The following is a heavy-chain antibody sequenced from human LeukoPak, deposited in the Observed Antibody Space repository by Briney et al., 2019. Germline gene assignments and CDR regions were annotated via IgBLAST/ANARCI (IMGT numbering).Heavy chain of an antibody. D-gene: IGHD6-13*01. CDR1: GGSFSGYY. CDR3: ANFIAAAGSYYFDY. CDR2: INRSGST. V-gene: IGHV4-34*01. Sequence: SETLSLTCAVYGGSFSGYYWSWIRQPPGKGLEWIGEINRSGSTNYNPSLKSRVTISVDTSKNQFSLKLSSVTAADTAVYYCANFIAAAGSYYFDYWGQGTLVTVSS. J-gene: IGHJ4*02.